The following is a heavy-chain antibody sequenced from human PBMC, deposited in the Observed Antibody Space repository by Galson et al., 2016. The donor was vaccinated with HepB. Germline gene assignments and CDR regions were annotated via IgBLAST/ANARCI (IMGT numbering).Heavy chain of an antibody. D-gene: IGHD1-26*01. CDR3: ARDGTGSGSDSGAFY. Sequence: SLRLSCAASGFSFDDYAMHWVRQAPGKGLEWVSGISWNSGSIGYADSVKGRFSISRDNAENSLHLQMNTLRAEDTAVYYCARDGTGSGSDSGAFYWGQGALVTVSS. CDR2: ISWNSGSI. J-gene: IGHJ4*02. V-gene: IGHV3-9*01. CDR1: GFSFDDYA.